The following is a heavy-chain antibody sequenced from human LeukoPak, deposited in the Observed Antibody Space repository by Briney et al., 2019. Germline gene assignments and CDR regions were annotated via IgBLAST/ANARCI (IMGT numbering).Heavy chain of an antibody. D-gene: IGHD2-15*01. CDR3: TKAPIVSCSGAFCYPFDS. CDR2: TVGGGSPNT. Sequence: ETLSLTCTVPGGSISGYYWSWIRQPPGKELEWVSATVGGGSPNTYHADSVKGRFTTSRDNSKNTLFLQMNSLRAEDTAIYYCTKAPIVSCSGAFCYPFDSWGQGTLVTVSS. CDR1: GGSISGYY. V-gene: IGHV3-23*01. J-gene: IGHJ4*02.